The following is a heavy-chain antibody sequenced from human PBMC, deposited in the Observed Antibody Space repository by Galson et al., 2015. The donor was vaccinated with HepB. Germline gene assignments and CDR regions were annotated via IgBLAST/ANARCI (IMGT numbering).Heavy chain of an antibody. J-gene: IGHJ4*02. V-gene: IGHV3-23*01. CDR3: AKDQEYTYGLGAFDY. Sequence: SLRLSCAASGFTFSSYALSWVRQAPGRGLEWVSTISGSGVNTYYAGSVKGRFTISRDNSKKTLYPQMNSLRADDTTLYYCAKDQEYTYGLGAFDYWGQGTVVTVSS. D-gene: IGHD5-18*01. CDR2: ISGSGVNT. CDR1: GFTFSSYA.